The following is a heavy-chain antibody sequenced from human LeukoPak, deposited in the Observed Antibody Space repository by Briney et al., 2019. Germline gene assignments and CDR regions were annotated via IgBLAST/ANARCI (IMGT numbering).Heavy chain of an antibody. J-gene: IGHJ5*01. CDR1: GGSISSYY. CDR3: ASSATNNWLDY. V-gene: IGHV4-59*01. Sequence: PSETLSLTCTVSGGSISSYYWSWIRQPPGKGLELIGHIYYRGNTNYNPSLKSRVTISVDTSKNQFSLKLTSVTAADTAVYYCASSATNNWLDYWGQGTLVTVSS. CDR2: IYYRGNT. D-gene: IGHD6-25*01.